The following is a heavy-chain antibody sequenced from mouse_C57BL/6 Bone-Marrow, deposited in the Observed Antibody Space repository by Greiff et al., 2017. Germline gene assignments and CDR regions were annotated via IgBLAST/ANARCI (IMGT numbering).Heavy chain of an antibody. CDR1: GYTFTSYW. CDR2: IYPSDSDT. Sequence: QVQLQQPGAELVRPGSSVKLSCKASGYTFTSYWMDWVKQRPGQGLEWIGNIYPSDSDTPYNQKFKDKATLTVDNSSSTAYRQLSSLTSEDSAVYKGARADDYWYFDDWGKGTTVTVSS. V-gene: IGHV1-61*01. J-gene: IGHJ1*03. CDR3: ARADDYWYFDD.